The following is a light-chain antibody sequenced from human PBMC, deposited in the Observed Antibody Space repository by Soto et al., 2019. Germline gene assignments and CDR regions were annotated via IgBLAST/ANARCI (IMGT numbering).Light chain of an antibody. CDR2: TTN. V-gene: IGLV1-44*01. J-gene: IGLJ1*01. Sequence: QSVLTQPHSASGTPGQRVTISCSGSSSNIGTSSVHWFQQLPGTAPKLLISTTNQRPSGVPERFSGSKSGTSASLAISGLQSEEEADYYSAAWDDSLYGNVFGTGTKVTDL. CDR1: SSNIGTSS. CDR3: AAWDDSLYGNV.